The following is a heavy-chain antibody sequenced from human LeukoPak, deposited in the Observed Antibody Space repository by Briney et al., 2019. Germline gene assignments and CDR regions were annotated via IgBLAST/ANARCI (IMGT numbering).Heavy chain of an antibody. CDR2: IIPILGIA. V-gene: IGHV1-69*04. D-gene: IGHD2-2*01. Sequence: SVKVSCKASGGTFSSYAISWVRQAPGQGLEWMGRIIPILGIANYAQKFQGRVTITADKSTSTAYMELSSLRSEDTAVYYCARRYCSSTSCYSGDYYFDYWGQGTLVTVSS. J-gene: IGHJ4*02. CDR3: ARRYCSSTSCYSGDYYFDY. CDR1: GGTFSSYA.